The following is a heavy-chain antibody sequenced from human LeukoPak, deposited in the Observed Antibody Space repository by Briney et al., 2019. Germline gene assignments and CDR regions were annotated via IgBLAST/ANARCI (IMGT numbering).Heavy chain of an antibody. D-gene: IGHD6-19*01. CDR1: GFTCSSYA. CDR3: AKRSVTGTYYLDY. CDR2: ISAGGSGT. J-gene: IGHJ4*02. Sequence: GGSLRLSCAASGFTCSSYAMSWVRQAPGKGLDWVSSISAGGSGTYYADSVKGRFTISRDNSKDTLYLQMNSLRAEDTAVYYCAKRSVTGTYYLDYWGQGTLVPVSS. V-gene: IGHV3-23*01.